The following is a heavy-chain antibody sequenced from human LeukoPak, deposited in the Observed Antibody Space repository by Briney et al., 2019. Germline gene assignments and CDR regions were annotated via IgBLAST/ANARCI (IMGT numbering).Heavy chain of an antibody. CDR1: GFTFSSNW. Sequence: GGSLRLSCAASGFTFSSNWMHWVRQAPGKGLVWVSRIKGDGSSTSYADSVKGRFTISRDNAKNTLFLQMNSLRAGGTAVYYCVRDGVGAPPFDYWGQGTLVTVSS. J-gene: IGHJ4*02. V-gene: IGHV3-74*01. CDR3: VRDGVGAPPFDY. CDR2: IKGDGSST. D-gene: IGHD1-26*01.